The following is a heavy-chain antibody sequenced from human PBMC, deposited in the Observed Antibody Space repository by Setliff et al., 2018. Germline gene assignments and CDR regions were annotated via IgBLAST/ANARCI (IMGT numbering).Heavy chain of an antibody. CDR2: IYYSGNT. CDR3: ARHALSFDSAWDV. D-gene: IGHD3-9*01. Sequence: SETLSLTCTVSGGSIRNYYWSWIRQPPGKGLEWIGYIYYSGNTNYNPSLKSRVTISLDTSKNQFSLNLNSATAADTAVYYCARHALSFDSAWDVWGKGTTVTVSS. J-gene: IGHJ6*04. CDR1: GGSIRNYY. V-gene: IGHV4-59*08.